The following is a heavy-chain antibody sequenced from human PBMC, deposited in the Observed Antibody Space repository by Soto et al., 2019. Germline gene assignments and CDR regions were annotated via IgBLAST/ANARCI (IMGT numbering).Heavy chain of an antibody. CDR2: ISYDGSNK. Sequence: GGSLRLSCAASGFTFSSCGMHWVRQAPGKGLEWVAVISYDGSNKYYADSVKGRFTISRDNSKNTLYLQMNSLRAEDTAVYYCANDPGYYGMDVWGQGTTVTVSS. CDR1: GFTFSSCG. CDR3: ANDPGYYGMDV. V-gene: IGHV3-30*18. J-gene: IGHJ6*02.